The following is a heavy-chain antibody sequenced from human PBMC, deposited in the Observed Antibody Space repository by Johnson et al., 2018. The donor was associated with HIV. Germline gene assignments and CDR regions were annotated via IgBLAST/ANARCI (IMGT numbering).Heavy chain of an antibody. CDR1: GFTFSSYG. CDR3: AREGPSERAGFDI. J-gene: IGHJ3*02. CDR2: VNGDGRAT. Sequence: VQLVESGGRVVQPGRSLRLSCAASGFTFSSYGMHWVRQAPGKGLVWVSRVNGDGRATTYADSVKGRFTISRDSAKNTLYLQMNSLRAEDTAVYYCAREGPSERAGFDIWGQGTMVTVSS. V-gene: IGHV3-74*01.